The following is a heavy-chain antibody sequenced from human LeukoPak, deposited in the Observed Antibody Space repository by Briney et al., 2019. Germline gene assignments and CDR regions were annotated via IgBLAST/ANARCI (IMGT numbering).Heavy chain of an antibody. CDR1: GGSFSGYY. V-gene: IGHV4-34*01. J-gene: IGHJ4*02. D-gene: IGHD3-9*01. CDR3: ARKGGGVVRYFDWFPRAYYFDY. Sequence: PSETLSLTCAVYGGSFSGYYWSWIRQPPGKGLEWIGEINHSGSTNYNPSLKSRVTISVDTSKNQFSLKLSSVTAADTAVYYCARKGGGVVRYFDWFPRAYYFDYWGQGTLATVSS. CDR2: INHSGST.